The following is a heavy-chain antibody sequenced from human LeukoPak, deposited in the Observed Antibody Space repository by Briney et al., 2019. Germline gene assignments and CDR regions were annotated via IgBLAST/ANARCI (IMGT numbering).Heavy chain of an antibody. CDR2: IWYDGSNK. CDR1: GVIFSTYR. CDR3: ARDSSGWYQFDY. Sequence: SGKCLRLSCAAAGVIFSTYRLHWVRQAPGKGLEWVALIWYDGSNKFYADSVKGRFTISRDNSKNTLYLQMNSLRAEDTAVYYCARDSSGWYQFDYWGQGTLVTVSS. D-gene: IGHD6-19*01. V-gene: IGHV3-33*01. J-gene: IGHJ4*02.